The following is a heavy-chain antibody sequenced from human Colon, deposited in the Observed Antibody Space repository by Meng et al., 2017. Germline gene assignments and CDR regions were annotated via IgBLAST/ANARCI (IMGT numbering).Heavy chain of an antibody. CDR3: ARVIYASGNMAHLDY. V-gene: IGHV4-4*02. CDR1: GDSSRSSNW. D-gene: IGHD3-10*01. Sequence: VQLEEWGQGVVKPLGTLSLTCAVSGDSSRSSNWWSWVRQPPGRGLEWIGEIYHSGSTNYNPSLKNRVTMTVDKSKNEFSLTLSSVTAADTAFYYCARVIYASGNMAHLDYWGQGTLVTVSS. J-gene: IGHJ4*02. CDR2: IYHSGST.